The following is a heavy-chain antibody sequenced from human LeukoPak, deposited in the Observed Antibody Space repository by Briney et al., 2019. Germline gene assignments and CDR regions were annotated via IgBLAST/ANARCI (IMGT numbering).Heavy chain of an antibody. CDR1: GFTFTKFT. CDR2: ISGSGTST. V-gene: IGHV3-23*01. J-gene: IGHJ4*02. Sequence: GSLRLSCAASGFTFTKFTMSWVRQAPGKGLEWVSSISGSGTSTYYADSVKGRFTISRDNSKNTLYLQMNSLRADDTAVYYCAKVPKGHYFDYWGQGTLVTVSS. CDR3: AKVPKGHYFDY.